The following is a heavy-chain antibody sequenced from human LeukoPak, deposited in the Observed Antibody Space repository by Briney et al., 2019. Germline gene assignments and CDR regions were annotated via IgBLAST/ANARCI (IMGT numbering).Heavy chain of an antibody. CDR1: GYTFTSYY. V-gene: IGHV1-46*01. J-gene: IGHJ4*02. D-gene: IGHD5-18*01. CDR3: ARAWGYSYGTPFWDY. Sequence: GASVKVSCKASGYTFTSYYMHWVRQAPGQGLEWMGIINPSGGSTSYAQKFQGRVTMTRDMSTSTVYMELSSLRSEDTAVYYCARAWGYSYGTPFWDYWGQGTLVTVSS. CDR2: INPSGGST.